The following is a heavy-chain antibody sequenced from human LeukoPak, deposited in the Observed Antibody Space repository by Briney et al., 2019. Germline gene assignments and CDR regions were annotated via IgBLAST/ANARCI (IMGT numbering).Heavy chain of an antibody. CDR1: GFTFSSYA. D-gene: IGHD3-3*02. J-gene: IGHJ4*02. CDR3: ASFSEGY. Sequence: PGGSLRLSCAASGFTFSSYAMHWVRQAPGKGLEWVAVISYDGSNKYYADSVKGRFTISRDNSKNTLYLQMNSLRAEDTAVYCCASFSEGYWGQGTLVTVSS. CDR2: ISYDGSNK. V-gene: IGHV3-30*04.